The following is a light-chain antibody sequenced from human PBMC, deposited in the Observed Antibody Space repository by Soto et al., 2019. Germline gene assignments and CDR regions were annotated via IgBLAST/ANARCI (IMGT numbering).Light chain of an antibody. V-gene: IGLV2-11*01. Sequence: QSALTQPRSVSGSPGQSVTISCTGTSSDVGGYNYVSWYQHHPGKAPKLIIYDVTKRPSGVPDHFSGSKSGYTASLTISGIQAEDEADYYCCSYAGDYSAVFGGGTQLTVL. J-gene: IGLJ2*01. CDR1: SSDVGGYNY. CDR2: DVT. CDR3: CSYAGDYSAV.